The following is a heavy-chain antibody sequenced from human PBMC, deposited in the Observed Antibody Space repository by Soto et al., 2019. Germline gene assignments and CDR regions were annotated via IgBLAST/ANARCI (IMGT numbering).Heavy chain of an antibody. J-gene: IGHJ4*02. CDR3: AKLYWNPRYFDY. CDR2: ITDSGGST. CDR1: VFTFTNVA. D-gene: IGHD1-1*01. V-gene: IGHV3-23*01. Sequence: GWSLRICCASSVFTFTNVAMTWVRQAPGKGLEWVSTITDSGGSTDYADSVKGRFTISRDNSKSTLYLQMNNLRADDTAVYYCAKLYWNPRYFDYWGQGARVTVSS.